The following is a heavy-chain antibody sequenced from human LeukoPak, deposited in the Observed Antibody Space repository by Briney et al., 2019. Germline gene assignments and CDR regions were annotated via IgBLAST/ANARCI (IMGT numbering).Heavy chain of an antibody. CDR1: GFTFSDYY. CDR2: ITSGGDTI. CDR3: ARWLSDKIDSNGYLDY. J-gene: IGHJ4*02. V-gene: IGHV3-11*04. D-gene: IGHD5-18*01. Sequence: GGSLRLSCAASGFTFSDYYMSWIRQAPGKGLEWVSYITSGGDTIYYAASVKGRFTISRDYAKSSLYLQMNSLRAEDTAVYYCARWLSDKIDSNGYLDYWGQGTLVAVSS.